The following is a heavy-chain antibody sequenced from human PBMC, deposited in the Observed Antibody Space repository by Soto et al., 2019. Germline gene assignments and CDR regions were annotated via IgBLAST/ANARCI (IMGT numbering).Heavy chain of an antibody. D-gene: IGHD3-9*01. J-gene: IGHJ5*02. V-gene: IGHV1-69*02. CDR2: IIPILGIA. CDR3: ASTLYYDILNGYYSSP. Sequence: GASVKVSCKASGGTFSSYTISWVRQAPGQGLEWMGRIIPILGIANYAQKFQGRVTITADKSTSTAYMELSSLRSEGTAVYYCASTLYYDILNGYYSSPWGQGTLVTVSS. CDR1: GGTFSSYT.